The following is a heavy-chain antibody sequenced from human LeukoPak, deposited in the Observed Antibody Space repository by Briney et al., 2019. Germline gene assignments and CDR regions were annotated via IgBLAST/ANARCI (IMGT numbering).Heavy chain of an antibody. CDR1: GYTFTSYG. CDR2: MNPNSPNT. Sequence: ASVKVSCKASGYTFTSYGINWVRQATGQGLEWLGWMNPNSPNTGYSQKFQGRVTMTRDTSINTAYMELSSLRSEDTAVYFCARGHVLSGYHSLFDFWGQGTLVTVSS. CDR3: ARGHVLSGYHSLFDF. V-gene: IGHV1-8*02. J-gene: IGHJ4*02. D-gene: IGHD3-22*01.